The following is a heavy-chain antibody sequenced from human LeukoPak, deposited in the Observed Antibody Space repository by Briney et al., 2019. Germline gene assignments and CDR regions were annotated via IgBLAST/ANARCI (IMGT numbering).Heavy chain of an antibody. CDR1: GYSISSGYY. V-gene: IGHV4-38-2*02. CDR3: ARVAYSSGWYGEPEAYYFDY. CDR2: IYHSGST. Sequence: SETLSLTCTVSGYSISSGYYWGWIRQPPGKGLEWIGSIYHSGSTYYNPSLKSRVTISVDTSKNQFSLKLSSVTAADTAVYYCARVAYSSGWYGEPEAYYFDYWGQGTLVTVSS. D-gene: IGHD6-19*01. J-gene: IGHJ4*02.